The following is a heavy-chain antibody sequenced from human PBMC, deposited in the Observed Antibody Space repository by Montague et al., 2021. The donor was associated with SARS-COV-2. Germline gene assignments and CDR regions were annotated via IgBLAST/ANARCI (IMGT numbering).Heavy chain of an antibody. CDR3: AREYRIELWQTNWYFGL. J-gene: IGHJ2*01. CDR1: GDSIRSSGYY. CDR2: IYHSGNT. V-gene: IGHV4-61*08. Sequence: SETLSLTCSVSGDSIRSSGYYWGWIRQPPGKGLEWIGYIYHSGNTKYNPSLKSRVSISVDTSKNQFSLRLSSVTAADTAVYYCAREYRIELWQTNWYFGLWGRGTLVTVSS. D-gene: IGHD3-16*01.